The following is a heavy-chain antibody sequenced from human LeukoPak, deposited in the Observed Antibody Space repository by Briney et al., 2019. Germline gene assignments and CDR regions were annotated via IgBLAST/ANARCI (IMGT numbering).Heavy chain of an antibody. CDR2: INPNSGGT. V-gene: IGHV1-2*02. D-gene: IGHD2-2*01. Sequence: ASVKVSCKASGYTFTGYYMHWVRQAPGQGLEWMGWINPNSGGTNYAQKFQGRVTMTRDTSISTAYMELSRLRSDDTAVYYCARDEPAWYAFDIWGQGTMVTVSS. J-gene: IGHJ3*02. CDR3: ARDEPAWYAFDI. CDR1: GYTFTGYY.